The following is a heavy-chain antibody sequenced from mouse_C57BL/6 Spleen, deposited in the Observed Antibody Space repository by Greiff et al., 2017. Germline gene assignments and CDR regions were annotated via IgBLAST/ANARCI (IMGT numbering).Heavy chain of an antibody. J-gene: IGHJ4*01. V-gene: IGHV5-16*01. CDR3: ARGDDYYAMDY. CDR1: GFTFSDYY. Sequence: EVMLVESEGGLVQPVSSMKLSCTASGFTFSDYYMAWVRQVPEKGLEWVANINYDGSSTYYLDSLKSRFIISRDNAKNILYLQMSSLKSEDTATYYCARGDDYYAMDYWGQGTSVTVSS. CDR2: INYDGSST.